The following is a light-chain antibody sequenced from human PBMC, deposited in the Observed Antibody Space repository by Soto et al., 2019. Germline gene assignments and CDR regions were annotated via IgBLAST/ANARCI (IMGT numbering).Light chain of an antibody. V-gene: IGKV3-20*01. CDR2: GAS. Sequence: EIVLTQSPGTLSLSPGEGATLSCRASQSVSSSYLAWYQQTPGQAPRLLIYGASSRATGIPDRLSGSGSGTEFTLTISSLQSEDFVVYYCQQYNSWPPITFGQGTRLEI. J-gene: IGKJ5*01. CDR1: QSVSSSY. CDR3: QQYNSWPPIT.